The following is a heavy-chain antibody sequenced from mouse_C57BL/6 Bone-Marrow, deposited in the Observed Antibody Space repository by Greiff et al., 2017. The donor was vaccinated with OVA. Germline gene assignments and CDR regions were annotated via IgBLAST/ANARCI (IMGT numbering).Heavy chain of an antibody. Sequence: QVHVKQPGAELVKPGASVKLSCKASGYTFTSYWMQWVKQRPGQGLEWIGEIDPSDSYTNYNQKFKGKATLTVDTSSSTAYMQLSSLTSEDSAVYYCARRYSNYGFAYWGQGTLVTVSA. CDR3: ARRYSNYGFAY. D-gene: IGHD2-5*01. CDR2: IDPSDSYT. CDR1: GYTFTSYW. J-gene: IGHJ3*01. V-gene: IGHV1-50*01.